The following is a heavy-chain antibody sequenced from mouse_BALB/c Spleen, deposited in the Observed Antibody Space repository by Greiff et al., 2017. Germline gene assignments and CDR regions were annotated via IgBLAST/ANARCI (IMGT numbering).Heavy chain of an antibody. CDR2: IDPSDSYT. J-gene: IGHJ4*01. CDR1: GYTFTSYW. Sequence: VKQSCKASGYTFTSYWMHWVKQRPGQGLEWIGEIDPSDSYTNYNQKFKGKATLTVDKSSSTAYMQLSSLTSEDSAVYYCASGGGNYGAMDYWGQGTSVTVSS. V-gene: IGHV1-69*02. D-gene: IGHD2-1*01. CDR3: ASGGGNYGAMDY.